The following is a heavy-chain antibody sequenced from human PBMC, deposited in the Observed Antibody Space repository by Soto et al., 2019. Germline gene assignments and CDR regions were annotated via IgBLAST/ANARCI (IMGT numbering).Heavy chain of an antibody. CDR3: AREGVTTTVVTHQLISFDY. CDR1: GGSFSGYY. J-gene: IGHJ4*02. V-gene: IGHV4-34*01. D-gene: IGHD4-17*01. Sequence: QVQLQQWGAGLLKPSETLSLTCAVYGGSFSGYYWSWIRQPPGKGLEWIGEINHSGSTNYNPSLKSRVTISVDTSKNQFSLKLSSVTAADTAVYYCAREGVTTTVVTHQLISFDYWGQGTLVTVSS. CDR2: INHSGST.